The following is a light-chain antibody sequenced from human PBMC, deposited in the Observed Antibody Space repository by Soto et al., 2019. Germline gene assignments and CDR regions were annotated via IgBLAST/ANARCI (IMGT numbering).Light chain of an antibody. CDR2: GAS. CDR1: QSVSSSY. J-gene: IGKJ1*01. V-gene: IGKV3-20*01. Sequence: EIVLTQSPGTLSLSPGEIATLSCRASQSVSSSYLAWYQPKPGQAPRLLIYGASSSTTGIPDRFSGSGSGTDFTLTISRWEPEDVAVYYCYQYGRSPWTSGQGTKVEIK. CDR3: YQYGRSPWT.